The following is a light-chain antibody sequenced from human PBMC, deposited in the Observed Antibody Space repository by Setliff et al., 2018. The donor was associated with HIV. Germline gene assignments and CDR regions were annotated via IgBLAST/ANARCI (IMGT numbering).Light chain of an antibody. Sequence: QSALTQPASVSGSPGQSITISCTGTRSDVGAYNYVSWYQQHPGKAPKLMIYEVSNRPSGVSIRFSGSKSGNTASLTISGLQAEDEAIYFCSSYRGGNTLFVFGPGTKVTV. V-gene: IGLV2-14*01. CDR1: RSDVGAYNY. CDR3: SSYRGGNTLFV. J-gene: IGLJ1*01. CDR2: EVS.